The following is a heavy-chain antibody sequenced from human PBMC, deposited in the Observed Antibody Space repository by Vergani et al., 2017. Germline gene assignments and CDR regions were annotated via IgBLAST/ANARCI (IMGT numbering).Heavy chain of an antibody. V-gene: IGHV6-1*01. D-gene: IGHD3-22*01. J-gene: IGHJ6*03. CDR3: AREDFSLTVEGANYMDI. CDR2: TYFMSKWYN. CDR1: GDRVSNKSAG. Sequence: QVQLHQSGPGLVQPSQTLSLTCAISGDRVSNKSAGWNWIRQSTSRGLEWLGRTYFMSKWYNDYAASVKSRMTINSDTSQNLFSLQLQSVTPEDTAVYYCAREDFSLTVEGANYMDILGKGTTVTVSS.